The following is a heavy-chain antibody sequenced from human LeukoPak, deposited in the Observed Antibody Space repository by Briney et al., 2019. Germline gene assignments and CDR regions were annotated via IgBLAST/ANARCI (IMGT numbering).Heavy chain of an antibody. CDR2: IYYSGST. CDR3: ARGRVPAAMGRRRQPHFDY. CDR1: GGSISSSSYY. D-gene: IGHD2-2*01. Sequence: PSETLSLTCTASGGSISSSSYYWGWIRQPPGKGLKWIGSIYYSGSTYYNPSLKSRVTISVDTSKNQFSLKLSSVTAADTAVYYCARGRVPAAMGRRRQPHFDYWGQGTLVTVSS. V-gene: IGHV4-39*01. J-gene: IGHJ4*02.